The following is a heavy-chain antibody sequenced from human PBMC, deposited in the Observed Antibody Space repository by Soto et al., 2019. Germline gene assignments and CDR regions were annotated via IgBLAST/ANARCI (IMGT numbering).Heavy chain of an antibody. CDR2: INHSGST. V-gene: IGHV4-34*01. CDR3: ARARARLVLRYFSYYYGMDV. Sequence: SETLSLTCAVYGGSFSGYYWSWIRQPPGKGLEWIGEINHSGSTNYNPSLKSRVTISVDTSKNQFSLKLSSVTAADTAVYYCARARARLVLRYFSYYYGMDVWGQGTTVTVSS. CDR1: GGSFSGYY. J-gene: IGHJ6*02. D-gene: IGHD3-9*01.